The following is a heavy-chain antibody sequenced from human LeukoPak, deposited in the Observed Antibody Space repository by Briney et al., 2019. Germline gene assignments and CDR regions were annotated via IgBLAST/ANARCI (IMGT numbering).Heavy chain of an antibody. D-gene: IGHD2-21*02. J-gene: IGHJ5*02. CDR2: IYPGDSDT. CDR3: ARRPRLAYCGGACYSGWFDP. Sequence: GESLKISCKGSGYSFTSYWIGWVRQMPGKGLEWMGIIYPGDSDTRYSPSFQGQVTISADKSISTAYLQWSSLKASDTAMYYCARRPRLAYCGGACYSGWFDPWGQGTLVTVSS. V-gene: IGHV5-51*01. CDR1: GYSFTSYW.